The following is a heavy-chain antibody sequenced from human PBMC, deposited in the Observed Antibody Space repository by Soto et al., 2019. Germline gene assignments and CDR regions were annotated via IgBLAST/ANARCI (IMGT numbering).Heavy chain of an antibody. CDR2: ISSSSNTI. CDR1: GFTFSSCS. D-gene: IGHD2-15*01. CDR3: ARAPPSDCSGGSCYSYGMDV. Sequence: EVQLVESGGGLVQPGGSLRLSCAASGFTFSSCSMNWVRQAPGKGLEWVSYISSSSNTIYYADSVKGRFTISRDNAKNSLYLQMNSLRAEDTAVYYCARAPPSDCSGGSCYSYGMDVWGQGTTVTVSS. J-gene: IGHJ6*02. V-gene: IGHV3-48*01.